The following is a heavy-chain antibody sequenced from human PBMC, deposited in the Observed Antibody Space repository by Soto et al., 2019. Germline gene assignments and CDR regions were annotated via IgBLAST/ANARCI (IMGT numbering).Heavy chain of an antibody. CDR3: ARPEGIAVAGYNY. CDR2: IRSKTYGGTT. J-gene: IGHJ4*02. V-gene: IGHV3-49*03. Sequence: PGGSLRLSCTASGFTFGDYAMSWFRQAPGKGLEWVGFIRSKTYGGTTEYAASVKGRFTISRDDSKSIAYLQMNSLKTEDTAVYYCARPEGIAVAGYNYWGLGTLVTVSS. D-gene: IGHD6-19*01. CDR1: GFTFGDYA.